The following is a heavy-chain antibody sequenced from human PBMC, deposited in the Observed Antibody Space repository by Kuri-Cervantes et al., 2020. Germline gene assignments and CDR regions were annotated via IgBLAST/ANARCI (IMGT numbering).Heavy chain of an antibody. CDR3: ATGYSNGMDV. CDR1: GFTLSSYA. CDR2: INWNGGST. Sequence: GGSLRLSCAASGFTLSSYAMSWVRQAPGKGLEWVSGINWNGGSTGYADSVKGRFTISRDNAKNSLYLQMNSLRAEDTAVYYCATGYSNGMDVWGQGTTVTVSS. D-gene: IGHD1-1*01. V-gene: IGHV3-20*04. J-gene: IGHJ6*02.